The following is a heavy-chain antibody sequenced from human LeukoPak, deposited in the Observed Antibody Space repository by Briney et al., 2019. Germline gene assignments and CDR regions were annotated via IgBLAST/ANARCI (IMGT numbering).Heavy chain of an antibody. J-gene: IGHJ4*02. CDR3: AKGARGRYFDWPFDY. D-gene: IGHD3-9*01. CDR1: KFSFNTYG. CDR2: ISGVGGDT. Sequence: GGSLRLSCAASKFSFNTYGMSWVRQAPGKGLEWVSTISGVGGDTYYADSVKGRFTISRDNSKNTLYLQMNSLRAEDTALYYCAKGARGRYFDWPFDYWGQGTLVTVSS. V-gene: IGHV3-23*01.